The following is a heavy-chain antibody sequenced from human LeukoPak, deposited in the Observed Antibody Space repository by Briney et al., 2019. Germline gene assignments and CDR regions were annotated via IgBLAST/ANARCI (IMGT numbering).Heavy chain of an antibody. CDR1: GFTVSSNY. CDR3: AKRGVVIRVILVGFHKAAYYLDS. D-gene: IGHD3-22*01. V-gene: IGHV3-53*01. CDR2: IYSGGST. J-gene: IGHJ4*02. Sequence: PGGSLRLSCAASGFTVSSNYMSWVRQAPGKGLEWVSFIYSGGSTYYADSVKGRFTISRDNSKNTLYLQMNSLRAEDTAVYFCAKRGVVIRVILVGFHKAAYYLDSWGQGALVTVSS.